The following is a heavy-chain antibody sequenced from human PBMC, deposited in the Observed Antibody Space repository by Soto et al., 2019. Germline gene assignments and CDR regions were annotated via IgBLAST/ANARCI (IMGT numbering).Heavy chain of an antibody. D-gene: IGHD3-16*01. Sequence: GASVKVSCKTSGYTFSAYYVHWARRAPGRGFQWLGWINPSNEITTFSEFFQGRITMTRDTSTNTVHMELNRLTSDDTAVYYCMRGRGGDSPIDYCRRGTQITVSS. CDR1: GYTFSAYY. CDR3: MRGRGGDSPIDY. CDR2: INPSNEIT. J-gene: IGHJ4*02. V-gene: IGHV1-2*02.